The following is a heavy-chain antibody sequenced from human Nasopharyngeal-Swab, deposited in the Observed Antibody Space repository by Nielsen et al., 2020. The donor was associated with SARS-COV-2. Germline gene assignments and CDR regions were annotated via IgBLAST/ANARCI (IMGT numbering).Heavy chain of an antibody. CDR3: ARDPPFSGWTLES. Sequence: LSLTCAASGFSFRDSAMHWVRQAPGKGLEWVAVIWYDGSEKYYVDSVKGRFTISRDNSKNTLYLQMNSLRAEDTAVYYCARDPPFSGWTLESWGQGTLVTVSS. D-gene: IGHD6-25*01. CDR1: GFSFRDSA. CDR2: IWYDGSEK. J-gene: IGHJ4*02. V-gene: IGHV3-33*01.